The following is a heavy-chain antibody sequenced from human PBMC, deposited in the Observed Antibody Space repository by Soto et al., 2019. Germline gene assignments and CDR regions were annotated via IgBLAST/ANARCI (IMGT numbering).Heavy chain of an antibody. CDR1: GGTFSSYA. J-gene: IGHJ4*02. CDR2: IIPIFGTA. CDR3: ASESRYCSGGSCYFLPGIDY. V-gene: IGHV1-69*12. D-gene: IGHD2-15*01. Sequence: QVQLVQSGAEVKKPGSSVKVSCKASGGTFSSYAISWVRQAPGQGLEWMGGIIPIFGTATYAQKFQGRVTITADEXXSTAYMELSRLRSEGTAVYYCASESRYCSGGSCYFLPGIDYWGQGTLVTVSS.